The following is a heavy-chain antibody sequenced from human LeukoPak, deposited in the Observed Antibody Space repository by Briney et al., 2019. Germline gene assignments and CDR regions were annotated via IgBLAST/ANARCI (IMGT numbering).Heavy chain of an antibody. V-gene: IGHV3-23*01. J-gene: IGHJ4*02. CDR1: GFTFSSYA. D-gene: IGHD4-23*01. Sequence: GGSLRLSCAASGFTFSSYAMSWVRQAPGKGLEWVSAISGSGGGTYYADSVKGRFTISRDNSKNTLYLQMNSLRAEDTAVYYCANAWETMVVTLYYFDYWGQGTLVTVSS. CDR3: ANAWETMVVTLYYFDY. CDR2: ISGSGGGT.